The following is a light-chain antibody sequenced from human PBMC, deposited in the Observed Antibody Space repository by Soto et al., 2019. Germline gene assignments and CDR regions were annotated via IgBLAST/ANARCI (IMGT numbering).Light chain of an antibody. Sequence: DIQMTQSPSSLSASVGARVTITCQASQDINNYLNWYQQKAGKAPKLLIYDASNLETGVPSRFSGSGSGTDFTFTITSLQPDDFATYYCQQWTFGQGTKVEVK. CDR1: QDINNY. V-gene: IGKV1-33*01. CDR3: QQWT. CDR2: DAS. J-gene: IGKJ1*01.